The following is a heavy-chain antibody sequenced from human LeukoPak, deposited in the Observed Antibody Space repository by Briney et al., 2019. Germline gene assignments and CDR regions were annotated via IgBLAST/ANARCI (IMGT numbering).Heavy chain of an antibody. CDR3: AKGAGTFGYGMDV. V-gene: IGHV3-30*18. CDR1: GFTFSSYG. J-gene: IGHJ6*02. D-gene: IGHD1-1*01. CDR2: ISYDGSNK. Sequence: PGGSPRLSCAASGFTFSSYGMHWVRQAPGKGLEWVAVISYDGSNKYYADSVKGRFTISRDNSKNTLYLQMNSLRAEDTAVYYCAKGAGTFGYGMDVWGQGTTVTVSS.